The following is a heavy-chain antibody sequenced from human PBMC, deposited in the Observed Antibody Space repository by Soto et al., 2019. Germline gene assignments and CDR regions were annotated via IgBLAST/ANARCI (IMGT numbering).Heavy chain of an antibody. V-gene: IGHV4-34*01. Sequence: SETLSLTCAVYGGSFSGYYWSWIRQPPGKGLEWIGEINHSGSTNYNPSLKSRVTISVDTSKNQFSLKLSSVTAADTAVYYWARGHYDSSGDYGYWGQGTLVTVSS. D-gene: IGHD3-22*01. J-gene: IGHJ4*02. CDR2: INHSGST. CDR3: ARGHYDSSGDYGY. CDR1: GGSFSGYY.